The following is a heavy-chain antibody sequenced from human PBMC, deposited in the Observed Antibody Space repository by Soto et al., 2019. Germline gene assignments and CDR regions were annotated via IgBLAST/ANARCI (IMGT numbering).Heavy chain of an antibody. CDR1: VYSFSGYY. J-gene: IGHJ4*02. D-gene: IGHD6-25*01. CDR2: IYPNTETT. CDR3: VSLQTSGWPGVQ. V-gene: IGHV1-2*02. Sequence: XSVKLSCRAAVYSFSGYYIQWMRQAPGQGPEWLGWIYPNTETTDSSKKFQGRVTMTSDMSTRTVYMELRDLRSDDTAVYYCVSLQTSGWPGVQWGQGTLVTVSS.